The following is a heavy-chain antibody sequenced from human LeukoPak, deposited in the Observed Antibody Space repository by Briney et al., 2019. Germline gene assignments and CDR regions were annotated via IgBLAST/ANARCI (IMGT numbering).Heavy chain of an antibody. V-gene: IGHV3-33*01. CDR3: VRGVGVSRFNYFDP. CDR1: GFTFSSFG. J-gene: IGHJ5*02. CDR2: IWYDASNK. Sequence: GGSLRLSCAASGFTFSSFGMHWVRQAPGRGLEWVAVIWYDASNKYYADSVKGRFTISRDNSKNTLYLQMNSLRDDDTAVYYCVRGVGVSRFNYFDPWGQGTLVTVSS. D-gene: IGHD1-26*01.